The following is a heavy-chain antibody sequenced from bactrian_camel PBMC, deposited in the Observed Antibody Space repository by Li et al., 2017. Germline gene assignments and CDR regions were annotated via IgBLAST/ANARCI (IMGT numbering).Heavy chain of an antibody. CDR2: IGSAGDGMT. D-gene: IGHD6*01. V-gene: IGHV3S66*01. CDR3: AARSERYCSGWSFDY. J-gene: IGHJ4*01. Sequence: DVQLVESGGGSVQAGGSLRLSCEVSGYIYPKYCSGWFRQAPGKEREKVAFIGSAGDGMTYYADSVKGRFTISLDNAKNMLYLQMNSLKPDDTGVYYCAARSERYCSGWSFDYWGQGTQVTVS. CDR1: GYIYPKYC.